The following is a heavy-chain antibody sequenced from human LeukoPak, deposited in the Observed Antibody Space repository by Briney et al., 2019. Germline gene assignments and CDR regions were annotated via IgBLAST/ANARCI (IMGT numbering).Heavy chain of an antibody. J-gene: IGHJ5*02. V-gene: IGHV4-34*01. CDR2: INHSGST. Sequence: KPSETLSLTCAVYGGSFSGYYWRWIRQPPGKGLEWIGEINHSGSTNYNPSLKSRVTISVDTSKNQFSLKLSSVTAADTAVYYCATRRIQLWLHWFDPWGQGTLVTVSS. CDR1: GGSFSGYY. D-gene: IGHD5-18*01. CDR3: ATRRIQLWLHWFDP.